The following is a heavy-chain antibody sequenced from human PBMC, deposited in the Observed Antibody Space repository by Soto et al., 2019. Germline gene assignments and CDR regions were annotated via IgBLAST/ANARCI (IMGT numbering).Heavy chain of an antibody. CDR3: AKGGGVVIKHFDY. D-gene: IGHD3-3*01. CDR2: ISGSGGST. CDR1: GFTFSSYA. Sequence: EVQLLESGGGLVQPGGSLRLSCAASGFTFSSYAMSWVRQAPGKGLEWVSAISGSGGSTYYADSVKGRFTISRDNSNNTLYLQMNSLRAEDTAVYYCAKGGGVVIKHFDYWGQGTLVTVSS. V-gene: IGHV3-23*01. J-gene: IGHJ4*02.